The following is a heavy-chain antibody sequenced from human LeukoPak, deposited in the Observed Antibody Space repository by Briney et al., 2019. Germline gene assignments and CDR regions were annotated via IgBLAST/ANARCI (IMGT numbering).Heavy chain of an antibody. J-gene: IGHJ3*02. V-gene: IGHV3-30-3*01. D-gene: IGHD3-22*01. CDR2: ISYDGSNK. CDR1: GFTFSSYA. Sequence: GGSLRLSCAASGFTFSSYAMHWVRQAPGKGLEWVAVISYDGSNKYYADSVKGRFTISRDNSKNTLYLQMNSLRAEDTAVYYCAKGSSYYYDSSGSPFEIWGQGTMVTVSS. CDR3: AKGSSYYYDSSGSPFEI.